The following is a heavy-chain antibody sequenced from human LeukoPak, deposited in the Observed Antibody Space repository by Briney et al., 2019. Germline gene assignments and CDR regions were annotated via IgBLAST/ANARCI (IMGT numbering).Heavy chain of an antibody. D-gene: IGHD1-26*01. CDR1: GFTFSSYA. J-gene: IGHJ4*02. Sequence: GGSLRLSCAASGFTFSSYAMSWVRQAPGKGLEWVSAISGSSGSTYYADSVKGRFTISRDNSKNTLYLQMNSLRAEDTAVYYCAKDRGPYSGGSYGNWGQGTLVTVSS. V-gene: IGHV3-23*01. CDR3: AKDRGPYSGGSYGN. CDR2: ISGSSGST.